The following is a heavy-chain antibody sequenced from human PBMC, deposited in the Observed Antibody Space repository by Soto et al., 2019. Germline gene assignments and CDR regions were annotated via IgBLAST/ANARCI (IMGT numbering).Heavy chain of an antibody. Sequence: GGSLRLSCAVSGFNFNNYGINWVRQAPGKGLEWVSSVSKSDYTYYSDSVKGRFTISRDNAKNSVSLQMSTLRAEDTAVYYCAREDSIIIPAVSDFWGQGTLVTVS. CDR3: AREDSIIIPAVSDF. CDR2: VSKSDYT. J-gene: IGHJ4*02. D-gene: IGHD2-2*01. V-gene: IGHV3-21*01. CDR1: GFNFNNYG.